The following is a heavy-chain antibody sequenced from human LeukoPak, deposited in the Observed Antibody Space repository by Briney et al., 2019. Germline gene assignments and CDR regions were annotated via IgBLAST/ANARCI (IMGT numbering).Heavy chain of an antibody. V-gene: IGHV4-59*01. CDR2: IYYSGST. Sequence: SETLSLTCTVSGGSISSYYWSWIRQPPGKGLEWIGYIYYSGSTNYKPSLKSRVTISVDTSKNQFSLKLTSVTAADTAVYFCARGGYYGSGNDFRFDPWGQGTLVTVSS. CDR1: GGSISSYY. J-gene: IGHJ5*02. CDR3: ARGGYYGSGNDFRFDP. D-gene: IGHD3-10*01.